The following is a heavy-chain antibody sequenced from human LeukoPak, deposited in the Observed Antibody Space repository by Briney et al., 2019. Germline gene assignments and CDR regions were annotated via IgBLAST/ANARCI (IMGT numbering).Heavy chain of an antibody. CDR2: IYTSGSN. D-gene: IGHD5-24*01. CDR1: GGSISSYY. V-gene: IGHV4-4*07. Sequence: ASETLSLTCTVSGGSISSYYWSWLRQPAGKGLEWIGRIYTSGSNNYNPSLKSRVTMSVDTSKSQFSLKLSSVTAADTAVYYCARDAGDGYNSPYYFDYWGQGTLVTVSS. CDR3: ARDAGDGYNSPYYFDY. J-gene: IGHJ4*02.